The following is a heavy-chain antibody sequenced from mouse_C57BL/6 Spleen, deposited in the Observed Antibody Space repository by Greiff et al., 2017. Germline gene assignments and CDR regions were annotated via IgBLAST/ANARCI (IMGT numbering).Heavy chain of an antibody. V-gene: IGHV1-64*01. CDR2: IHPNSGST. CDR1: GYTFTSYW. CDR3: ARSYDSNYVLYYYAMDY. D-gene: IGHD2-5*01. J-gene: IGHJ4*01. Sequence: QVQLKQPGAELVKPGASVKLSCKASGYTFTSYWMHWVKQRPGQGLEWIGMIHPNSGSTNYNEKFKSKATLTVDKSSSTAYMQLSSLTSEDSAVYYCARSYDSNYVLYYYAMDYWGQGTSVTVSS.